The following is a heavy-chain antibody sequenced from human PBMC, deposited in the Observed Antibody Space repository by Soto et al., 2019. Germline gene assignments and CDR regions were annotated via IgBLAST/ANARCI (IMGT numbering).Heavy chain of an antibody. V-gene: IGHV1-8*01. CDR3: ARGTGGGGAMFGVLIGSHYYYLDV. J-gene: IGHJ6*03. CDR2: MNPNSGNR. D-gene: IGHD3-3*01. CDR1: GYTFTSYD. Sequence: ASVKVSCKASGYTFTSYDINWVRQATGQGLEWMGWMNPNSGNRGFAQNFQGRVTMTRNTSISTAYMELSSLRSDDTAVYYCARGTGGGGAMFGVLIGSHYYYLDVWGKGNTVTVSS.